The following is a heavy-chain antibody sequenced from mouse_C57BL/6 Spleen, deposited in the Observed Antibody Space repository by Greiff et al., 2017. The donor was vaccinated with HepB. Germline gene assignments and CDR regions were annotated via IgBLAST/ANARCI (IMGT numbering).Heavy chain of an antibody. CDR1: GYTFTSYW. V-gene: IGHV1-64*01. CDR3: ARSYGSSLGFAY. J-gene: IGHJ3*01. D-gene: IGHD1-1*01. CDR2: IHPNGGST. Sequence: QVQLQQPGAELVKPGASVKLSCKASGYTFTSYWMHWVKQRPGQGLEWIGMIHPNGGSTNYNEKFKSKATLTVDKSSSTAYMQRISLTSEDSAVYYCARSYGSSLGFAYWGQGTLVTVSA.